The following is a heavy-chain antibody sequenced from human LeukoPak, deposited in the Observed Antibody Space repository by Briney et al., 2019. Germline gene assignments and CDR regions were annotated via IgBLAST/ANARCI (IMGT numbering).Heavy chain of an antibody. CDR2: IHYSGTT. CDR3: ARVLKGDAFDI. CDR1: GDSINNYY. Sequence: PSETLSLTCTVSGDSINNYYWAWIRQPPGKGLEWIGYIHYSGTTYYNPSLKSRVTISVDTSKNQFSLKLSSVTAADTAVYYCARVLKGDAFDIWGQGTMVTVSS. V-gene: IGHV4-59*08. J-gene: IGHJ3*02.